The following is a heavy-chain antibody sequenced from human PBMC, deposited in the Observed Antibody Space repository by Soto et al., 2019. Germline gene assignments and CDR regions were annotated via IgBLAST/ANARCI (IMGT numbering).Heavy chain of an antibody. D-gene: IGHD3-16*01. CDR1: SDSINNYY. CDR3: ARGGWGATLGLGEV. CDR2: MHYNGYT. V-gene: IGHV4-59*08. Sequence: SETLSLTCTVSSDSINNYYYSWFRQPPGKGLEWIGYMHYNGYTSYNPSLRSRVTISVDTSKNQFSLKLTSVTVADTALYYCARGGWGATLGLGEVGGKGTRVTVS. J-gene: IGHJ6*03.